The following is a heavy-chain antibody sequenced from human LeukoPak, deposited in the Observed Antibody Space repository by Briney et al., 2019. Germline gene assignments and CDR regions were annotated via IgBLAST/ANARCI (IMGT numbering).Heavy chain of an antibody. J-gene: IGHJ3*02. Sequence: PGGSLRLSCAASGFTFSSYWMSWVRQAPGKGLEWVANIRQDGSEKNYVDSVKGRFTISRDNAKNSLYLQMNSLRAEDTAVYYCARDHGSAEQLGGRHNVYDAFDIWGQGTMVTVSS. V-gene: IGHV3-7*01. CDR2: IRQDGSEK. D-gene: IGHD6-6*01. CDR3: ARDHGSAEQLGGRHNVYDAFDI. CDR1: GFTFSSYW.